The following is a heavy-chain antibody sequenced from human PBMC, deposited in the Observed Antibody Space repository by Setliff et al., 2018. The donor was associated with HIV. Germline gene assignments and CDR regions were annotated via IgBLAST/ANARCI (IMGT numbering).Heavy chain of an antibody. CDR1: GFTCGDYA. V-gene: IGHV3-49*04. CDR2: IRSKAYGGTT. CDR3: TRDAEPYCDYGNLKYFDL. Sequence: SCAASGFTCGDYALSWVRRAPGKGLEWVGFIRSKAYGGTTEYAASLKGSFTISRDDSKSIAYLQMTSLKTEDTAVYYCTRDAEPYCDYGNLKYFDLWGRGTLVTVSS. D-gene: IGHD4-17*01. J-gene: IGHJ2*01.